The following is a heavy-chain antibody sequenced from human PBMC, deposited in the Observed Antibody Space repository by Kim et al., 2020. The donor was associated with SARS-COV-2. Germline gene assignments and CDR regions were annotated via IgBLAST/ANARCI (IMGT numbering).Heavy chain of an antibody. CDR2: IYYSGST. CDR3: ARDGYSSYGMDV. V-gene: IGHV4-59*13. Sequence: SETLSLTCTVSGGSISSYYWSWIRQPPGKGLEWIGYIYYSGSTNYNPSLKSRVTISVDTSKDQFSLKLSSATAADTAVYYCARDGYSSYGMDVWGQGTTV. D-gene: IGHD5-18*01. CDR1: GGSISSYY. J-gene: IGHJ6*02.